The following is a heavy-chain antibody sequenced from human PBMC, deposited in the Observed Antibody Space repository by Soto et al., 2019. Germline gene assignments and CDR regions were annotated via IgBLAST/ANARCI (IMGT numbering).Heavy chain of an antibody. Sequence: QVQLVQSGGEVEQPGASVKVSCKASGYTFTNYGINWVRQAPGLGLEWMGWINVYNGNTNYAQKFQARVTMTTDTSTNSVYMELRSLRSDDTAVYYCARGPDPTYFDYWGQGTLVSVSS. V-gene: IGHV1-18*01. CDR1: GYTFTNYG. CDR3: ARGPDPTYFDY. J-gene: IGHJ4*02. CDR2: INVYNGNT.